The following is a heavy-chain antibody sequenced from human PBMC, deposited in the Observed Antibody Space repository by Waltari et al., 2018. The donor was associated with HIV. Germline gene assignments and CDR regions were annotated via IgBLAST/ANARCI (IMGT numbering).Heavy chain of an antibody. V-gene: IGHV3-23*01. D-gene: IGHD2-2*01. CDR2: ISCSCNST. J-gene: IGHJ4*02. Sequence: VQLLESGGGLIEPGGSLRLSCAGSGSIFSSYAIIWLRHGPGKGLEWVSGISCSCNSTYYAGSVEGRFIISRDNSKNTVFLQMNSLRAEDTAVYYCAKGDCNSPSCPFDFWGQVTLVTVSS. CDR1: GSIFSSYA. CDR3: AKGDCNSPSCPFDF.